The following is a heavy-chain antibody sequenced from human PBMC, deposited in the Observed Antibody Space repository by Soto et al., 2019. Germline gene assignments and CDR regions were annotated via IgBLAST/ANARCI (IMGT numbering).Heavy chain of an antibody. V-gene: IGHV4-59*01. Sequence: SETLSLTCTVSGGSISSYYWSWIRQPPGKGLEWIGYIYYSGSTNYNPSLKSRVTISVDTSKKQFSLKLSSVTAADTAVYYCARRRGGYCSGGSCYFDYWGQGTLVTVSS. CDR2: IYYSGST. J-gene: IGHJ4*02. CDR1: GGSISSYY. CDR3: ARRRGGYCSGGSCYFDY. D-gene: IGHD2-15*01.